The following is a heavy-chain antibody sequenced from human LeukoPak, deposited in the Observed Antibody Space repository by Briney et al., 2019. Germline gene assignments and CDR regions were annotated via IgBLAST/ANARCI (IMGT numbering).Heavy chain of an antibody. J-gene: IGHJ4*02. CDR3: AKDARSRYYYDSSGYYYGAHFDY. D-gene: IGHD3-22*01. CDR2: IRYDGSNK. CDR1: GFTFTIYW. Sequence: GESLRLSCAASGFTFTIYWMSWVRQAPGKGLEWVAFIRYDGSNKCYADSVKGRFTISRDNSKNTLYLQMNSLRAEDTAVYYCAKDARSRYYYDSSGYYYGAHFDYWGQGTLVTVSS. V-gene: IGHV3-30*02.